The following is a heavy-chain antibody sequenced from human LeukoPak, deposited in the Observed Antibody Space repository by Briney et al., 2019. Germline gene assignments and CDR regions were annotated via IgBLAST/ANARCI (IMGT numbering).Heavy chain of an antibody. CDR2: ISGSGGST. D-gene: IGHD2-15*01. CDR1: GFTFSSYE. Sequence: GGSLRLSCAASGFTFSSYEMNWVRQAPGKGLEWVSAISGSGGSTYYADSVKGRFTISRDNSKNTLYLQMNSLRAEDTAVYYCAKDGDARILAFDYWGQGTLVTVSS. J-gene: IGHJ4*02. CDR3: AKDGDARILAFDY. V-gene: IGHV3-23*01.